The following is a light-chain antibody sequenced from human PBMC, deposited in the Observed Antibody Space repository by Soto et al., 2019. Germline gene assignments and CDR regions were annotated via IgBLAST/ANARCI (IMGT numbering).Light chain of an antibody. CDR1: QSVSSSY. J-gene: IGKJ4*01. CDR3: QQDYNPLT. V-gene: IGKV3D-7*01. CDR2: GAS. Sequence: PGERVTLSCRASQSVSSSYLTWYQQKPGQAPRLLIYGASTRATSIPARFSGSGSGTDFTLTISSLQPEDFAVYYCQQDYNPLTLGAGTKVDIK.